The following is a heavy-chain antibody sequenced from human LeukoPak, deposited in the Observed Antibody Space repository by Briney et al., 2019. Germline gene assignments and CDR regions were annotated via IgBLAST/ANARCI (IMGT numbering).Heavy chain of an antibody. J-gene: IGHJ6*03. CDR1: GYSISSGYY. CDR3: ARVRGGSYHYYYYYMDV. V-gene: IGHV4-38-2*02. Sequence: SETLSLTCTVPGYSISSGYYWGWIRQPPGKGLEWIGSIYHSGSTYYNPSLKSRVTISVDTSKNQFSLKLSSVTAADTAVYYCARVRGGSYHYYYYYMDVWGKGTTVTVSS. D-gene: IGHD1-26*01. CDR2: IYHSGST.